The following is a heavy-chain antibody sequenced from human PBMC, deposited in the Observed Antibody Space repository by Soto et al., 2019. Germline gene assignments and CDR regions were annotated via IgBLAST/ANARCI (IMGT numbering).Heavy chain of an antibody. CDR3: ARGWEVPAATFDS. CDR2: INPNSGGT. J-gene: IGHJ4*02. D-gene: IGHD2-2*01. Sequence: GASVKVSCKASGYTFTGYYMHWVRQAPGQGLEWMGWINPNSGGTNYAQKFQGWVTMTRDTSISTAYMELSRLRSDDTAVYYCARGWEVPAATFDSWGQGTLVTVSS. CDR1: GYTFTGYY. V-gene: IGHV1-2*04.